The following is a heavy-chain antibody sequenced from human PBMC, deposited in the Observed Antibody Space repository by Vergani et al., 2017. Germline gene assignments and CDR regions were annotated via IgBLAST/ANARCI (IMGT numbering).Heavy chain of an antibody. Sequence: EVQLVQSGAEVKKPGESLRISCKGSGYSFTSYWIGWVRQMPGKGLEWMGIIYPGDSDTRYSPTFPGQVTISADKSISTAYLQWSSLKASDTAMYYCARQGHYYDSSGYSDPEFDYWGQGTLVTVSS. CDR1: GYSFTSYW. CDR2: IYPGDSDT. CDR3: ARQGHYYDSSGYSDPEFDY. J-gene: IGHJ4*02. V-gene: IGHV5-51*01. D-gene: IGHD3-22*01.